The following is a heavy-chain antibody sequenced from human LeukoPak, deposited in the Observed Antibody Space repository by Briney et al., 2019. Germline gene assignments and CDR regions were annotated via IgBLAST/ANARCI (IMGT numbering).Heavy chain of an antibody. D-gene: IGHD6-13*01. CDR2: ISYDGSNK. V-gene: IGHV3-30-3*01. CDR3: ARESSSSWFDY. CDR1: GFTFSSYA. J-gene: IGHJ4*02. Sequence: GGSLRLSCAASGFTFSSYAMHWVRQAPGKGLEWVAVISYDGSNKYYADSVKGRFTISRDNPKNTLYLQMNSLRAEDTAVYYCARESSSSWFDYWGQGTLVTVSS.